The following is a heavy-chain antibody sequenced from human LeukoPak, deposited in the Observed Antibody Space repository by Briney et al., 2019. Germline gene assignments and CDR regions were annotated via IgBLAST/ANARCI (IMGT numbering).Heavy chain of an antibody. CDR3: ARDYYDSSGGAFDI. V-gene: IGHV4-4*07. CDR2: IYTSGST. J-gene: IGHJ3*02. D-gene: IGHD3-22*01. Sequence: PSETLSLTCTVSGGSISSYYWSWLRQPAGKGLEWIGRIYTSGSTNYNPSLKSRVTMSVDTSKNQFSLKLSSVTAADTAVYYCARDYYDSSGGAFDIWGQGTMVTVSS. CDR1: GGSISSYY.